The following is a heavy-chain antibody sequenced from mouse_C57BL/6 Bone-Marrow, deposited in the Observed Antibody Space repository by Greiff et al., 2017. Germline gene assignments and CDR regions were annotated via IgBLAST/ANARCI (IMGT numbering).Heavy chain of an antibody. J-gene: IGHJ4*01. Sequence: EVKLMESGPGLVKPSQSLSLTCSVTGYSITSGYYWNWIRQFPGNKLEWMGYISYDGSNNYNPSLKNRISITRDTSKNQFFLKLNSVTTEDTATYYCARAYDYDYDAMDYWGQGTSVTVSS. CDR2: ISYDGSN. CDR1: GYSITSGYY. D-gene: IGHD2-4*01. CDR3: ARAYDYDYDAMDY. V-gene: IGHV3-6*01.